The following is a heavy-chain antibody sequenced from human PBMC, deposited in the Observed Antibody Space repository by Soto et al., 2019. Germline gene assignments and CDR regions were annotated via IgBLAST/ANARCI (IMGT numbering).Heavy chain of an antibody. V-gene: IGHV1-18*01. J-gene: IGHJ6*02. D-gene: IGHD3-16*01. Sequence: PRASVKVSCKASGYTFTRYGIGWARQAPGQGLEWMGWINTYNGNTNYAQNVQGRVTLTTDTSTSTAYMELRSLRSNDTAIYYCAMVDVYVTPSPQDVWGQGTTVTVSS. CDR3: AMVDVYVTPSPQDV. CDR1: GYTFTRYG. CDR2: INTYNGNT.